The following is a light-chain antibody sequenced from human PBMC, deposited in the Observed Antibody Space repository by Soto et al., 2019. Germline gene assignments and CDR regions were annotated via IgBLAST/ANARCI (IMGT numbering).Light chain of an antibody. CDR3: QQANSFPPT. CDR2: AAS. CDR1: QSISSR. Sequence: DIQMTQSPSSVSASVGDRVTITCRASQSISSRFAWYQQKPGKAPKLLIYAASSLQSGVPSRFSGSGSGTDFTLTISSQHPEYFATYYCQQANSFPPTFGPGTKVDIK. V-gene: IGKV1-12*01. J-gene: IGKJ3*01.